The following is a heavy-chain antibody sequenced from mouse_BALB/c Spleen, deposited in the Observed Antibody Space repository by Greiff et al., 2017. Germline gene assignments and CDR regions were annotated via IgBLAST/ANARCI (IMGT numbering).Heavy chain of an antibody. V-gene: IGHV2-9*02. Sequence: VQLQQSGPGLVAPSQSLSITCTVSGFSLTSYGVHWVRQPPGKGLEWLGVIWAGGSTNYNSALMSRLSISKDNSKSQVFLKMNSLQTDDTAMYYCARDYYYGSSYVPWFAYWGQGTLVTVSA. CDR1: GFSLTSYG. CDR2: IWAGGST. D-gene: IGHD1-1*01. J-gene: IGHJ3*01. CDR3: ARDYYYGSSYVPWFAY.